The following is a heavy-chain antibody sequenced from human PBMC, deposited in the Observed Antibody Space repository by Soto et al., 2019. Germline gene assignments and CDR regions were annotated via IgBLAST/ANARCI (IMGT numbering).Heavy chain of an antibody. CDR2: INYSGST. Sequence: SETLSLXCTVSGGSIDSGDYYWTWIRQPPGKGLEWIVDINYSGSTNYNPSLKSRVTISVDTSKNQFSLKLSSVTAADTAVYYCARRASYGVYYYYGMDVWGQGTTVTVSS. D-gene: IGHD5-18*01. J-gene: IGHJ6*02. CDR1: GGSIDSGDYY. CDR3: ARRASYGVYYYYGMDV. V-gene: IGHV4-30-4*01.